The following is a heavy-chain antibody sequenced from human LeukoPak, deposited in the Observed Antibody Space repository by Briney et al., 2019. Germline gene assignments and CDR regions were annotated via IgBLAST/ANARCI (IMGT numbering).Heavy chain of an antibody. CDR1: GGSFSGYY. Sequence: PSETLSLTCAVYGGSFSGYYWSWIRQPPGKGLEWIGEINHSGSTNYNPSLKSRVTISVDTSKNQFSLKLSSVTAADTAVYYCARGTTVTTGADLDYWGQGTLVTVSS. CDR2: INHSGST. V-gene: IGHV4-34*01. D-gene: IGHD4-17*01. J-gene: IGHJ4*02. CDR3: ARGTTVTTGADLDY.